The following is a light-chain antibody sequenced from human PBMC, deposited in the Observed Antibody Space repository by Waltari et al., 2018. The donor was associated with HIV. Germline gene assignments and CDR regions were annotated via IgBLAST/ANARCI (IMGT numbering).Light chain of an antibody. J-gene: IGLJ1*01. CDR2: EGH. CDR3: CAYAVTNTFV. Sequence: QPALTHPAPVSGSPGQSITISYTGTSGHVGSYNPVSCYQHSPCKAPKLLLYEGHRRPSGVSVRFAGSKSGNTASLKISGLRAEDEADYYCCAYAVTNTFVFGTGTKVTVL. CDR1: SGHVGSYNP. V-gene: IGLV2-23*01.